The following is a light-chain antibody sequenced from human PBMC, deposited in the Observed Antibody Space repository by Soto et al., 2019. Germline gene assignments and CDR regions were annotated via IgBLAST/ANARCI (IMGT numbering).Light chain of an antibody. CDR2: GAS. V-gene: IGKV3-20*01. CDR3: QQYGSSPWT. J-gene: IGKJ1*01. CDR1: QSVRSSY. Sequence: EIVLTQSPDTLSLSPGESATLSCRASQSVRSSYLAWYQQKPGQAPRLLIYGASSRATGIPDRFSGSGSGTDFTLTISRLEPEDFAVYYCQQYGSSPWTFGQGTKV.